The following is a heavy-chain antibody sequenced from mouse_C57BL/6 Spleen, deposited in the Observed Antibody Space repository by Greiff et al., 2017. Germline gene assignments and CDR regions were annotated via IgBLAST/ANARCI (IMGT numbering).Heavy chain of an antibody. V-gene: IGHV5-9-1*02. Sequence: EVKLQESGEGLVKPGGSLKLSCAASGFTFSSYAMSWVRQTPEKRLEWVAYISSGGDYIYYADTVKGRFTISRDNARNTLYLQMSSLKSEDTAMYYCTREVGYFDVWGTGTTVTVSS. CDR3: TREVGYFDV. CDR1: GFTFSSYA. J-gene: IGHJ1*03. D-gene: IGHD1-1*02. CDR2: ISSGGDYI.